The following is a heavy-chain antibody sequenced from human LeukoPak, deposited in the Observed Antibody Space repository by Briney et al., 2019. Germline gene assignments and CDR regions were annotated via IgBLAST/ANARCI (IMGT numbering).Heavy chain of an antibody. CDR3: ARVGPLWFGEPYYYYNMDV. CDR1: GFTFSSFE. D-gene: IGHD3-10*01. V-gene: IGHV3-48*03. J-gene: IGHJ6*04. Sequence: PGGSLRLSCAASGFTFSSFEMNWVRQAPGKGLEWVSYISSSGTTIYYADSVKGRFTISRDNAKNSLYLQMNSLRAEDTAVYYCARVGPLWFGEPYYYYNMDVWGTGTTVTVSS. CDR2: ISSSGTTI.